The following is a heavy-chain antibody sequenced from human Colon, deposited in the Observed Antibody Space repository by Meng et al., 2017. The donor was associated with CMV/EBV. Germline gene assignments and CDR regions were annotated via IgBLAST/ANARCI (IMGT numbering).Heavy chain of an antibody. J-gene: IGHJ3*01. CDR3: ARDTLSFGELAP. D-gene: IGHD3-10*01. Sequence: SETLSLTCTVSGGSISSYYWSWIRQPPGKGLEWIGYIYYSGSTNYNPSLKSRVTISVDTSTNQFSLKLSSVTAADTAVYYCARDTLSFGELAPWGQGTMVNVSS. CDR2: IYYSGST. V-gene: IGHV4-59*01. CDR1: GGSISSYY.